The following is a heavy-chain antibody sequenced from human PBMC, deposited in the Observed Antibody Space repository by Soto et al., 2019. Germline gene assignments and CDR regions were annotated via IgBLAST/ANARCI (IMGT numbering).Heavy chain of an antibody. Sequence: QVQLVQSGAEVKKPGSSVKVSCQTSGGTFTTSTISWVRQAPGQGLEWMGGIIPVFGTPSYAQKFKGRVTMIADKSSSTAYMELRNLRSEDPAMYYCERPADYVSGFSQWGQGTLVTVSS. V-gene: IGHV1-69*06. CDR3: ERPADYVSGFSQ. D-gene: IGHD3-16*01. CDR2: IIPVFGTP. CDR1: GGTFTTST. J-gene: IGHJ4*02.